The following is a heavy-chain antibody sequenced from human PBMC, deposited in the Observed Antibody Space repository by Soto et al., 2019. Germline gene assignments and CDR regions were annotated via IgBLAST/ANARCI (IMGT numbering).Heavy chain of an antibody. CDR2: LSYEGSEE. J-gene: IGHJ4*02. D-gene: IGHD6-19*01. Sequence: QVRLVKSGGGVVQPGRSLRLSCAASGFNFGVFGMHWVRQAPGKGLEWLSVLSYEGSEEYYADSVRGRFTISRDNSKNTLFLQMDSLRVDDTGVYYCALTRRSSLLEVAGPGFEYWGQGTLVTVS. CDR1: GFNFGVFG. CDR3: ALTRRSSLLEVAGPGFEY. V-gene: IGHV3-30*03.